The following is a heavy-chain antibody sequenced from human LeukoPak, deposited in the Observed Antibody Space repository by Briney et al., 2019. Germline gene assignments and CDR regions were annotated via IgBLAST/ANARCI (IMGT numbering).Heavy chain of an antibody. D-gene: IGHD6-19*01. CDR1: GFTFSSYE. Sequence: GGSLRLSCTASGFTFSSYEMNWVRQAPGKGLEWLSYISSSGDTIYYAESVKGRFTISRDNSKNTLYLQVNTLRADDTATYYCAKPISGGLAVTADWFHPWGQGTLVVVSS. J-gene: IGHJ5*01. CDR2: ISSSGDTI. V-gene: IGHV3-48*03. CDR3: AKPISGGLAVTADWFHP.